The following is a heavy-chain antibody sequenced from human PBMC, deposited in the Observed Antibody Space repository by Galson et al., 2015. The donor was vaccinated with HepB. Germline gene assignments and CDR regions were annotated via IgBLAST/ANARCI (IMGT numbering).Heavy chain of an antibody. CDR3: ARQLNSYYGSRNSPGY. Sequence: QSGAEVKKPGESLKISCKGSGYSFTSYWIGWVRQMPGKGLEWMGIIYPGDSESRYSPSFQGQVTISADKSNNTAYLQWSSLKASDTAMYYCARQLNSYYGSRNSPGYWGQGALVAVS. CDR1: GYSFTSYW. V-gene: IGHV5-51*01. J-gene: IGHJ4*02. CDR2: IYPGDSES. D-gene: IGHD3-10*01.